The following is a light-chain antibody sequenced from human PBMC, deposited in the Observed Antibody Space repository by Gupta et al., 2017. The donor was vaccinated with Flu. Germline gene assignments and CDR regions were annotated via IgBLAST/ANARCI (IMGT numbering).Light chain of an antibody. CDR2: VGTGGIVG. Sequence: QPVLTQPPSASASLGASVTLTFSLSRAYSKYKVDWYQQRPGKGPRFVMRVGTGGIVGSKGDGIPDRFSVLGSGLNRYLTIKNIQEEDESDYHCGADHGSGSNFVRVFGGGTKLTVL. V-gene: IGLV9-49*01. J-gene: IGLJ3*02. CDR1: RAYSKYK. CDR3: GADHGSGSNFVRV.